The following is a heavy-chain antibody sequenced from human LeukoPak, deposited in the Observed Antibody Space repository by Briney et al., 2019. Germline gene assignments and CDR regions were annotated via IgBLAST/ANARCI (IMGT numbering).Heavy chain of an antibody. Sequence: GGSLRLSCAVSGFTFSGFWMSWSRQAPGKGLEWVASINSDGSEGYYADVVKGRFTISRDNAKNSLYLQINSLRAEDTAVYYCARAGVYNNNRYWFDSWGQGTLVTVSS. D-gene: IGHD1-14*01. CDR2: INSDGSEG. CDR1: GFTFSGFW. CDR3: ARAGVYNNNRYWFDS. V-gene: IGHV3-7*03. J-gene: IGHJ5*01.